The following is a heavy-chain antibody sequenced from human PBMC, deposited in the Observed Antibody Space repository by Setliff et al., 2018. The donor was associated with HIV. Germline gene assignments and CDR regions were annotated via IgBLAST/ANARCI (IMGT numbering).Heavy chain of an antibody. CDR1: GYSISSGNY. CDR3: ARGFSGYDPGYNCFNP. D-gene: IGHD5-12*01. Sequence: PSETLSLTCAVFGYSISSGNYWGWIRQPSGKGLEWIGSSYHTGSTYYNPSLKSRVTMSVDTSKNQFSLKVSSVTAADTAVYYCARGFSGYDPGYNCFNPWGQGTLVTVSS. CDR2: SYHTGST. V-gene: IGHV4-38-2*01. J-gene: IGHJ5*02.